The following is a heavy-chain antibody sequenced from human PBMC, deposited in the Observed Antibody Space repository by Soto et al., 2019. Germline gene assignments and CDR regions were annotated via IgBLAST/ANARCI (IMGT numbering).Heavy chain of an antibody. CDR2: IGPESGAT. J-gene: IGHJ4*02. V-gene: IGHV1-2*02. CDR1: GYTFTGHY. Sequence: ASVKVSCKASGYTFTGHYIHWVRQAPEQGPEWMGEIGPESGATRYAQKFQGRVTMTRDMSITTVYMELNNLSPDDTTVYYCGRGRSGQIVVFYWGQGTPVTVSS. CDR3: GRGRSGQIVVFY. D-gene: IGHD1-26*01.